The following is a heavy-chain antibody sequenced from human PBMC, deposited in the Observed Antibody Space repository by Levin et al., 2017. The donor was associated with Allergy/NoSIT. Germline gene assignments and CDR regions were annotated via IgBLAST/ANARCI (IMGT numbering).Heavy chain of an antibody. J-gene: IGHJ6*02. Sequence: GESLKISCTASGIIFRNAWMSWVRQPPGKGLEWVGRIKSTSDGGTSDYAAPVKGRFTILRDDSRKTMYLQMNNLKTEDTAVYYCTTDLDASSSASLGLGMDVWGQGTTVTVSS. CDR2: IKSTSDGGTS. CDR3: TTDLDASSSASLGLGMDV. D-gene: IGHD3-3*01. CDR1: GIIFRNAW. V-gene: IGHV3-15*01.